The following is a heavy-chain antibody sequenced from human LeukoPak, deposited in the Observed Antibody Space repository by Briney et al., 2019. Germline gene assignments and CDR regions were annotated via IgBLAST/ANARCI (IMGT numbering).Heavy chain of an antibody. CDR3: ARVQRPDYYYYYMDV. V-gene: IGHV4-61*02. Sequence: PSETLSLTCTVSGGSISIGTYYWSWIRQPAGKGLEWIGRIYIGGSTNYNPSLKSRVTISMDTSKNQFSLKLSSVTAADTAVYYCARVQRPDYYYYYMDVWGKGTTVIVSS. J-gene: IGHJ6*03. CDR2: IYIGGST. CDR1: GGSISIGTYY.